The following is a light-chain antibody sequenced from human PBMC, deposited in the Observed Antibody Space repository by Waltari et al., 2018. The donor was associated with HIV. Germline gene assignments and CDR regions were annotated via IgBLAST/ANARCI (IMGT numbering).Light chain of an antibody. J-gene: IGKJ2*01. Sequence: ETQMTQSPSSLSAAVGDRVTITFRASQGISSGLAVYQQKPEKAPKSLIYAASSLQIGVPSRFSGSGSGTDFTLTISSLQPEDFATYFCLQYNTYPYTFGQGTKLEIK. CDR2: AAS. CDR3: LQYNTYPYT. V-gene: IGKV1D-16*01. CDR1: QGISSG.